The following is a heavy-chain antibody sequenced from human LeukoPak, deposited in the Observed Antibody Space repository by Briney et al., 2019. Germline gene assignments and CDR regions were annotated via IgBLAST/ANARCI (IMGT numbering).Heavy chain of an antibody. Sequence: PGGSLRLSCAASGFTVSSNYMSWVRQAPGKGLEWVSVIYSGGSTYYADSVKSRFTISRDNSKNTLYLQMNSLRAEDTAVYYCARPYYYGSGSYYDYWGQGTLVTVSS. V-gene: IGHV3-53*01. J-gene: IGHJ4*02. CDR2: IYSGGST. CDR3: ARPYYYGSGSYYDY. CDR1: GFTVSSNY. D-gene: IGHD3-10*01.